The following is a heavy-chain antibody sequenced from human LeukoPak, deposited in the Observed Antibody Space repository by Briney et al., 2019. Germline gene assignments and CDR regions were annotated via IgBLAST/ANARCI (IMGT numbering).Heavy chain of an antibody. CDR2: LNPNSGGT. D-gene: IGHD3-22*01. V-gene: IGHV1-2*02. CDR1: GCTFTAHH. J-gene: IGHJ4*02. Sequence: ASVKVSCKASGCTFTAHHIHWVRQAPGQGLEWMGWLNPNSGGTNYAQSFQGRVTMTRDTSISTAYMEMSSLKSDDTAVYYCAKGVMIGALGDWGQGTLVTVSS. CDR3: AKGVMIGALGD.